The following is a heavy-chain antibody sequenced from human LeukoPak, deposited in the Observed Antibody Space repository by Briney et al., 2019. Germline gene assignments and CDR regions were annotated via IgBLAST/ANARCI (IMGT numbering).Heavy chain of an antibody. J-gene: IGHJ6*02. V-gene: IGHV4-34*01. CDR2: INHSGST. Sequence: PSETLSLTCAVYGGSFSGYYWSWIRQPPGKGLEWIGGINHSGSTNYNPSLKSRVTISVDTSKNQFSLKLSSVTAADTAVYYCARGQAHPYYYYYYGMDVWGQETTVTVSS. CDR1: GGSFSGYY. CDR3: ARGQAHPYYYYYYGMDV.